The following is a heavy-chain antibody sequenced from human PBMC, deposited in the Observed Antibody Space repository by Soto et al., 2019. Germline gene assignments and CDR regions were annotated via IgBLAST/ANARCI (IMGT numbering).Heavy chain of an antibody. CDR2: IYYSGST. CDR3: ARHITNNVGYYYGMDV. Sequence: PSETLSLTCTVSGGSISSGGYFWSWIRQHPGKGLEWIGFIYYSGSTYYNPSLKSRVTISVDTSKNQFSLKLSSVTAADTAVYYCARHITNNVGYYYGMDVWGQGTTVTVS. V-gene: IGHV4-31*03. D-gene: IGHD2-21*01. J-gene: IGHJ6*02. CDR1: GGSISSGGYF.